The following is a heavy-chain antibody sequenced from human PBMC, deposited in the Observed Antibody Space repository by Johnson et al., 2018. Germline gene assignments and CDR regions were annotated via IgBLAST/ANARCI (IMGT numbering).Heavy chain of an antibody. D-gene: IGHD5-24*01. J-gene: IGHJ4*02. V-gene: IGHV3-53*01. CDR3: ARDVNRDGYNYMYY. CDR2: IYSSGTT. CDR1: GVTVSSNY. Sequence: EVQLVESGGGLIQPGGSLRLSCAVTGVTVSSNYMNWVRQAPGKGLEWVSVIYSSGTTYYADSVMGRFTISRDDSNNTLFLQMNSLRAEDTAVYYCARDVNRDGYNYMYYWGQGTLVTVSS.